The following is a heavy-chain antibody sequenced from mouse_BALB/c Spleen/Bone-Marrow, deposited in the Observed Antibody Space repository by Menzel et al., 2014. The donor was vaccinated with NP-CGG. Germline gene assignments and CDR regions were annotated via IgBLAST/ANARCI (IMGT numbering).Heavy chain of an antibody. Sequence: VQLQQSGAELVRPGASVNLSCKASGYTFTSYWMNWVMQRPEQGLEWTGRIDPYDSEAHYNQKFKDKAILTVDKSSSTAYMQLISLTSEDSAVYYCARSGSNFGRFFDVWGAGTTVTVSS. CDR3: ARSGSNFGRFFDV. CDR2: IDPYDSEA. V-gene: IGHV1-74*01. J-gene: IGHJ1*01. CDR1: GYTFTSYW. D-gene: IGHD2-5*01.